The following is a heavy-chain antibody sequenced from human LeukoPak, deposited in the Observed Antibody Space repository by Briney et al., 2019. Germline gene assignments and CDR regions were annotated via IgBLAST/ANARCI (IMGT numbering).Heavy chain of an antibody. D-gene: IGHD1-26*01. CDR3: ARVGVVGATTANAFDI. CDR1: GGSFSGYY. CDR2: INHSGST. J-gene: IGHJ3*02. V-gene: IGHV4-34*01. Sequence: SETLSLTCAVYGGSFSGYYWSWIRQPPGKGLEWIGEINHSGSTNYNPSLKSRVTISVDTSKNQFSLKLSSVTAADTAVYYCARVGVVGATTANAFDIWGQGTMVTVSS.